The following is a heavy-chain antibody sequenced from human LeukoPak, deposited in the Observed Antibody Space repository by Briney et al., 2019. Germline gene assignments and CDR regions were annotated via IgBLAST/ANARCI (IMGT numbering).Heavy chain of an antibody. J-gene: IGHJ4*02. CDR1: GGSFSGYY. CDR2: INHSGST. Sequence: KPSETLSLTCAVYGGSFSGYYWSWIRQPPGKGLEWIGEINHSGSTNYNPSLKSRVTISVDTSKNQFSLKLSSVIAADTAVYYCARGRWLVFDYWGQGTLVTVSS. V-gene: IGHV4-34*01. CDR3: ARGRWLVFDY. D-gene: IGHD6-19*01.